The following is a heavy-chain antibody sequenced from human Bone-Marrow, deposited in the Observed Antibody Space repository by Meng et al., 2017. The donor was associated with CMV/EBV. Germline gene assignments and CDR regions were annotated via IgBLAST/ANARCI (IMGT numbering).Heavy chain of an antibody. Sequence: ASVKVSCKASGYTFTGYYMHWVRQAPGQGLEWMGWINPNSGGTNYAQKFQGRVTMTRDTSLSTAYMELSRLRSYDTAVYYCARDPPPRYCSSTSCHDMDTDWGHGNLVTLSS. J-gene: IGHJ4*01. V-gene: IGHV1-2*02. D-gene: IGHD2-2*01. CDR3: ARDPPPRYCSSTSCHDMDTD. CDR2: INPNSGGT. CDR1: GYTFTGYY.